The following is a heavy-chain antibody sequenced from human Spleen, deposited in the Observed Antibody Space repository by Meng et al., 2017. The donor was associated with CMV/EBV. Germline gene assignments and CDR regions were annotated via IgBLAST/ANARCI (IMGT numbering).Heavy chain of an antibody. CDR1: GGSVSSGSYY. J-gene: IGHJ3*01. V-gene: IGHV4-61*01. CDR3: AKDVPAIPRVLHL. CDR2: VYYSGST. D-gene: IGHD3-10*02. Sequence: SETLSLTCTVSGGSVSSGSYYWSWIRQPPGKGLECIGYVYYSGSTNYNPSLKSRVTISVDTPKSQFSLKLSFVTAADTAMYFCAKDVPAIPRVLHLWGQGTMVTVSS.